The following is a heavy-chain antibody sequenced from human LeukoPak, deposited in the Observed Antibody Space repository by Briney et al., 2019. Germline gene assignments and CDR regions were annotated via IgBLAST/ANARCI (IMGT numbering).Heavy chain of an antibody. CDR2: NYPGDSDT. D-gene: IGHD3-22*01. CDR3: ARAGSGYGGGALGAFDI. CDR1: GYSFTSYW. Sequence: LGESLKISCKGSGYSFTSYWIGWVRQMPGKGLEWMGINYPGDSDTRYSPSFQGQVTISADKSISTAYLQWSSLKASDTAMYYCARAGSGYGGGALGAFDIWGQGTMVTVSS. J-gene: IGHJ3*02. V-gene: IGHV5-51*01.